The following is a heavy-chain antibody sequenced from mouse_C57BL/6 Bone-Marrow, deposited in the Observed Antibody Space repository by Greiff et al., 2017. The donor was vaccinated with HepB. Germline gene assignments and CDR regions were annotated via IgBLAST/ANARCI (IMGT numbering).Heavy chain of an antibody. CDR3: ARIYYYFFGVFAY. Sequence: VQRVESGAELARPGASVKMSCKASGYTFTSYKMHWVKQRPGQGLEWIGYINPSSGYTKYNQKFKDKATLTADKSSSTAYMQLSSLTSEDSAVYYCARIYYYFFGVFAYWGQGTLVTVSA. V-gene: IGHV1-4*01. D-gene: IGHD1-1*01. J-gene: IGHJ3*01. CDR1: GYTFTSYK. CDR2: INPSSGYT.